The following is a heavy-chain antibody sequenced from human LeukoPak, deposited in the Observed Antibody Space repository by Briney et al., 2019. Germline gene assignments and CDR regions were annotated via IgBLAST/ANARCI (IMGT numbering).Heavy chain of an antibody. CDR1: GYTFTSYY. J-gene: IGHJ4*02. Sequence: ASVKVSCKASGYTFTSYYMHWVRQAPGQGLEWMGIINPSGGSTSYAQKFQGRVTMTRDTSTSTVYMELSSLRSEGTAVYYCARDGEAVGRRWLQSSDFDYWGQGTLVTVSS. D-gene: IGHD5-24*01. CDR2: INPSGGST. V-gene: IGHV1-46*01. CDR3: ARDGEAVGRRWLQSSDFDY.